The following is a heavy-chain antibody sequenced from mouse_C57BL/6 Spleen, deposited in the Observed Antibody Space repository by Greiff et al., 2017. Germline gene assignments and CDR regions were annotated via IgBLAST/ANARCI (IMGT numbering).Heavy chain of an antibody. V-gene: IGHV5-17*01. J-gene: IGHJ4*01. Sequence: EVQGVESGGGLVKPGGSLKLSCAASGFTFSDYGMHWVRQAPEKGLEWVAYISSGSSTIYYADTVQGRFTISRDNAKNTLFLQMTSLRSEDTAMYYCARGGYGSEDYAMDYWGQGTSVTVSS. CDR1: GFTFSDYG. CDR2: ISSGSSTI. D-gene: IGHD1-1*01. CDR3: ARGGYGSEDYAMDY.